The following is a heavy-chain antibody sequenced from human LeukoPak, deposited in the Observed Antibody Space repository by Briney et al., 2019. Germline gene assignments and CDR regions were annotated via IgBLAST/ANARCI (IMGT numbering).Heavy chain of an antibody. CDR2: IYHSGST. J-gene: IGHJ4*02. V-gene: IGHV4-30-2*01. CDR3: ARDGGYFDY. D-gene: IGHD3-16*01. CDR1: GGSISSGGYS. Sequence: SETLSLTCAVSGGSISSGGYSWSWIRQPPGKGLEWIGYIYHSGSTYYNPSLKSRVTISVDRSKNQFSLKLSSVTAADTAVYYCARDGGYFDYWGQGTLVTVSS.